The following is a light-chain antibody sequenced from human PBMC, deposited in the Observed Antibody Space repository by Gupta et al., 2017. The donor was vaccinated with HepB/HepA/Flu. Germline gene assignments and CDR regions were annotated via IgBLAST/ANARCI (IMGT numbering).Light chain of an antibody. CDR2: DVT. CDR1: SSDVGAYNY. V-gene: IGLV2-11*01. Sequence: QSALTQPRSVSGSPGQSVTVSCTGTSSDVGAYNYVSWYQQHPDKAPKLLIYDVTKRPSGVPDRFSGSKSGNTASLTISGLQAEEEADYYCCSYAGSYTEVFGTGTKVTV. J-gene: IGLJ1*01. CDR3: CSYAGSYTEV.